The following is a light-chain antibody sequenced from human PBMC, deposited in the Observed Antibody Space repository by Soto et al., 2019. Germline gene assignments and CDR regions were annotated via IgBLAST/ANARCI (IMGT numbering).Light chain of an antibody. J-gene: IGKJ1*01. V-gene: IGKV3-15*01. Sequence: EIVMTQSPATLSVSPGERATLSCRASQSLSSNLAWYQQKPGQAPRLLIYGASTRATGIPARFSGSGSGTEFPLTISSLQSEDSAVYYCQQYHHWRPFGRGTKVEIK. CDR2: GAS. CDR1: QSLSSN. CDR3: QQYHHWRP.